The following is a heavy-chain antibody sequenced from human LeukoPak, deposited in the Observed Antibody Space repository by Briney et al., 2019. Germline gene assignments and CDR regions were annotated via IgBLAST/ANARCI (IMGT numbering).Heavy chain of an antibody. V-gene: IGHV4-61*02. CDR3: ASNTATVFDY. D-gene: IGHD2-21*02. CDR2: IYTSGST. J-gene: IGHJ4*02. CDR1: GGSISSGDYY. Sequence: SETPSLTCTVSGGSISSGDYYWSWIRQPAGKGLEWIGRIYTSGSTNYNPSLKSRVTISVDTSKNQFSLNLTSVTAADTAVYYCASNTATVFDYWGQGALVTVSS.